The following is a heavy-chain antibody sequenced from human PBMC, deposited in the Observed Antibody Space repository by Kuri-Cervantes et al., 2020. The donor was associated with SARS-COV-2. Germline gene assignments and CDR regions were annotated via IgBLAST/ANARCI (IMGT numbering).Heavy chain of an antibody. Sequence: SQTLSLTCAVSGGSFSGSYSWSWIRQPPGKGLEWIGYIYHSGSTYYNPSFKSRVTISGDKSKNQFSLRLTSVTAADTAVYYCASGSFGSNDFRGQGTLVTVSS. CDR3: ASGSFGSNDF. J-gene: IGHJ4*02. CDR1: GGSFSGSYS. CDR2: IYHSGST. V-gene: IGHV4-30-2*01. D-gene: IGHD3-10*01.